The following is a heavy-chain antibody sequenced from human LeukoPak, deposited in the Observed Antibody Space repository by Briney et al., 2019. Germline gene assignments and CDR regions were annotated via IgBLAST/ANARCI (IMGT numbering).Heavy chain of an antibody. V-gene: IGHV1-2*02. J-gene: IGHJ4*02. CDR2: INSKSGGT. D-gene: IGHD3-3*01. CDR1: GYTFSGYY. Sequence: ASVTVSCKASGYTFSGYYMHWVRQAPGKGLEWMGWINSKSGGTNYAQKFQGRVTLTMDTSISTAHMEMSSLKPDDTAVYYCGRDDAYYGQFGHRGEGTLVTVSS. CDR3: GRDDAYYGQFGH.